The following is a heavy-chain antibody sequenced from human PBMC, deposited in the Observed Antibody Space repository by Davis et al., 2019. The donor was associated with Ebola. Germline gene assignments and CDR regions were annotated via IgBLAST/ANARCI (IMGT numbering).Heavy chain of an antibody. Sequence: MPSETLSLTCAVSGGSISSSNWWSWVRQPPGKGLEWIGEIYHSGSTNYNPSLKSRVTISVDTSKNQFSLKLSSVTAADTAVYYCARALTTVVTPVDYWGQGTLVTVSS. CDR1: GGSISSSNW. CDR2: IYHSGST. J-gene: IGHJ4*02. V-gene: IGHV4-4*02. D-gene: IGHD4-23*01. CDR3: ARALTTVVTPVDY.